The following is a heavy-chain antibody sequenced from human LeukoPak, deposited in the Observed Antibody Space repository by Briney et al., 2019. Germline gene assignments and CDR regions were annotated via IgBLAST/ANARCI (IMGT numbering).Heavy chain of an antibody. CDR2: IYTSGST. V-gene: IGHV4-61*02. Sequence: SQTLSLTCTVSGGSISSGSYYWSWIRQPARQGLEWIVRIYTSGSTNYNPSLKSRVTISVDTSKNQFSLKLSSVTAADTAVYYCARDLSDIAVAGILDYWGQGTLVTVSS. D-gene: IGHD6-19*01. CDR3: ARDLSDIAVAGILDY. CDR1: GGSISSGSYY. J-gene: IGHJ4*02.